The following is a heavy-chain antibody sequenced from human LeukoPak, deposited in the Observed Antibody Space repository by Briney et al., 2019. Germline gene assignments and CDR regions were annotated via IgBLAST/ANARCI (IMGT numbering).Heavy chain of an antibody. CDR3: AKEYGSCFDY. Sequence: GGSLRLSCAASGFTVSSNYMSWVRQAPGKGLEWVSAISGSGGSTYYADSVKGRFTISRDNSKNTLYLQMNSLRAEDTAVYYCAKEYGSCFDYWGQGTLVTVSS. D-gene: IGHD6-13*01. CDR2: ISGSGGST. J-gene: IGHJ4*02. V-gene: IGHV3-23*01. CDR1: GFTVSSNY.